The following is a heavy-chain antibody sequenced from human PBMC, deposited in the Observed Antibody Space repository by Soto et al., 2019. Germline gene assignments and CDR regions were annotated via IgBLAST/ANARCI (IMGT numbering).Heavy chain of an antibody. CDR1: GYTFTSYG. J-gene: IGHJ6*02. V-gene: IGHV1-18*01. CDR3: ARGSGGYYYYYGMDV. D-gene: IGHD2-15*01. CDR2: ISAYNGNT. Sequence: QVQLVQSGAEVKKPGASVKVSCKASGYTFTSYGISWVRQAPGQGLEWMGWISAYNGNTNYAQKLQGRVTMTTDTSXXTAYMGLRSLRSDDTAVYYCARGSGGYYYYYGMDVWGQGTTVTVSS.